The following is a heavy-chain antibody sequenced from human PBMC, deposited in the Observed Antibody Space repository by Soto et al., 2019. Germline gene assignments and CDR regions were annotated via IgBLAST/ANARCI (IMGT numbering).Heavy chain of an antibody. CDR3: ARLSGLKGGNNWFDP. CDR1: GGSISNSNYF. J-gene: IGHJ5*02. CDR2: MYYSGST. D-gene: IGHD5-12*01. Sequence: QLQLQESGPGLVKPSETLSLTCTVSGGSISNSNYFWGWIRQPPGKGLEWIGSMYYSGSTYHNPSLKSRVTLSLDPSKKQLSLKLSSVTAADTAVYYCARLSGLKGGNNWFDPWGQGTLVTVAS. V-gene: IGHV4-39*01.